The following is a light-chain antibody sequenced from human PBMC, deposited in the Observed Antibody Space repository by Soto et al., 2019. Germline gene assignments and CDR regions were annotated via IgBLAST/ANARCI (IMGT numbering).Light chain of an antibody. J-gene: IGKJ4*01. Sequence: EIVLTQSPATLSVSPGERATLSCSASRSVTSYLAWYQQKPGQAPRLLIYDASSRATGIPDRFSGSGSGTDFTLTISRLEPEDFAVYYCQQYGSSPDFGGGTKV. CDR3: QQYGSSPD. V-gene: IGKV3-20*01. CDR1: RSVTSY. CDR2: DAS.